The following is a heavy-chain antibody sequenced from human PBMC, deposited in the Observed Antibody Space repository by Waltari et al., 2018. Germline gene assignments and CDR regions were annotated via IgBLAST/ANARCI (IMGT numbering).Heavy chain of an antibody. CDR1: GGSFSGYY. D-gene: IGHD3-10*01. CDR2: INHSGST. CDR3: ARGLKSGFGPKGP. Sequence: QVQLQQWGAGLLKPSETLSLTCAVYGGSFSGYYWSWIRQPPGKGLEWIGEINHSGSTNDNPSLKSRVTISVDTSKNQFSLKLSSVTAADTAVYYCARGLKSGFGPKGPWGQGTLVTVSS. J-gene: IGHJ5*02. V-gene: IGHV4-34*01.